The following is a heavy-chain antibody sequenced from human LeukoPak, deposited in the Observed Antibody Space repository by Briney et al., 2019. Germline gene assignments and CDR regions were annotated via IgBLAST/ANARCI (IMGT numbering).Heavy chain of an antibody. Sequence: GGSLRLSCTASGVTFSNYWMSWVRRAPGKGLEWVANIKEDGGEKNFVDSVRGRFTITRDNSRNSLYLQMNSLRGEDTAVYYCATERRGSSTYDGKEAFDFWGQGTLVTVSS. CDR3: ATERRGSSTYDGKEAFDF. V-gene: IGHV3-7*01. CDR2: IKEDGGEK. J-gene: IGHJ4*02. D-gene: IGHD6-13*01. CDR1: GVTFSNYW.